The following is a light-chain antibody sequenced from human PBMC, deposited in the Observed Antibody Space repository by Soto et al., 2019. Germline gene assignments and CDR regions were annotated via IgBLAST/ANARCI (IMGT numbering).Light chain of an antibody. CDR3: SSYAGSSNV. V-gene: IGLV2-14*01. CDR2: EVS. Sequence: QSALTQPASVSGSPGQSITISCSGTSSDVGGYKYVSWYQQHPGKAPKLMIYEVSYRPSGVSNRFSGSKSGNTASLTISGLQAEDEADYYCSSYAGSSNVFGTGTKVTVL. J-gene: IGLJ1*01. CDR1: SSDVGGYKY.